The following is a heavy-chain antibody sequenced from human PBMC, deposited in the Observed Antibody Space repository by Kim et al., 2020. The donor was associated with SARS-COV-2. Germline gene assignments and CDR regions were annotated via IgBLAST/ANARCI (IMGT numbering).Heavy chain of an antibody. CDR2: IWYDGSHT. J-gene: IGHJ4*02. CDR1: GFTFSTFV. CDR3: ARGLTGSTDY. V-gene: IGHV3-33*01. Sequence: GGSLRLSCAASGFTFSTFVMHWVRQAPGKGLESVSLIWYDGSHTYHADSLKGRFTISRDNSKNTLYLQLNSLRAEDTAVYYCARGLTGSTDYWGQGTLVTVSS. D-gene: IGHD1-1*01.